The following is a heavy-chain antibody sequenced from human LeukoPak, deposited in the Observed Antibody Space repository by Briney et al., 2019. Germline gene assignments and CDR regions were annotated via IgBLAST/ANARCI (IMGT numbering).Heavy chain of an antibody. D-gene: IGHD3-22*01. J-gene: IGHJ5*02. Sequence: SETLSLTCTVSGASITSYYWTWIRQPPGKGLEWIGYVFYSGSTKYNPSLKSRVTISLDTSKKQFSLKLTSVTAADTAVYYCARDNYYGSRGYFNWFDPWGQGTLVTVSS. CDR1: GASITSYY. CDR2: VFYSGST. V-gene: IGHV4-59*01. CDR3: ARDNYYGSRGYFNWFDP.